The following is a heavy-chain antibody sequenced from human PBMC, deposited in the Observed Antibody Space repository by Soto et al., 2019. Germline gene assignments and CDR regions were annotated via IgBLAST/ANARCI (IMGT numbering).Heavy chain of an antibody. CDR3: ASSYCSGGSCYPPDYYYYMDV. J-gene: IGHJ6*03. CDR2: IIPILGIA. D-gene: IGHD2-15*01. CDR1: GGTFSSYT. Sequence: SVKVSCKASGGTFSSYTISWVRQAPGQGLEWMGRIIPILGIANYAQKFQGRVTITADKSTSTAYMELSSLRSEDTAVYYCASSYCSGGSCYPPDYYYYMDVWGKGTTVTVSS. V-gene: IGHV1-69*02.